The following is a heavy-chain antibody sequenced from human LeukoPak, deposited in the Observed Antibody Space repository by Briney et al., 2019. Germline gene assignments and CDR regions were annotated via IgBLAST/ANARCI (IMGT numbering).Heavy chain of an antibody. CDR1: GGSISSGSYY. V-gene: IGHV4-61*02. CDR3: AREAALGVLDY. Sequence: PSETLSLTCTVSGGSISSGSYYWSWIRQPAGKGLEWIGRIYTSGSTNYNPSLKSRVTMSVDTSKNQFSLELSSVTAADTAVYYCAREAALGVLDYWGQGTLVTVSS. CDR2: IYTSGST. J-gene: IGHJ4*02.